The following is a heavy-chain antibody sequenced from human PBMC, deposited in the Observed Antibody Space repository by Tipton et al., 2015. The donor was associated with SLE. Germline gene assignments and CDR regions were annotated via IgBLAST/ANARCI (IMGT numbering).Heavy chain of an antibody. J-gene: IGHJ3*02. D-gene: IGHD3-10*01. CDR2: INHSGST. Sequence: LRLSCAVYGGSFSGYYWSWIRQPPGKGLEWIGEINHSGSTNYNPSLKSRVTISVDTSKNQFSLKLSSVTAADTAVYYCARKQGIRAFDIWGQGTMVTVSS. V-gene: IGHV4-34*01. CDR1: GGSFSGYY. CDR3: ARKQGIRAFDI.